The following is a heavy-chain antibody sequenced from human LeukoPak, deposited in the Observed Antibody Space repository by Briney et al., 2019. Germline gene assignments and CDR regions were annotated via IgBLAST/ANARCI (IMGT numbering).Heavy chain of an antibody. J-gene: IGHJ4*02. D-gene: IGHD2-8*01. CDR2: ISSSGSYI. Sequence: GGSLRLSCAASGFTFSRYSINWVRQAPGKVLEWGSSISSSGSYIYYADSVTGRFTVSTDNAKSSLFLQMNSLRAEDTAVYFCARDSRRDNGYYDYWGQGTLVTVSS. V-gene: IGHV3-21*01. CDR3: ARDSRRDNGYYDY. CDR1: GFTFSRYS.